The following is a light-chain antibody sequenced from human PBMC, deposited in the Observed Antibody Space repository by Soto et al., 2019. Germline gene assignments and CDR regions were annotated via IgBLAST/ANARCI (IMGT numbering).Light chain of an antibody. CDR1: QTVSSY. CDR2: FIS. Sequence: IDLTHSPSSLSAPVLYTVTISFLSSQTVSSYLNWYQQKVGQAPRLLIYFISRLQTGVPSRFSGSGSGRDFTLTITSPQPEDSATYYCQQTYSRPITFGQGTRLEI. CDR3: QQTYSRPIT. V-gene: IGKV1-39*01. J-gene: IGKJ5*01.